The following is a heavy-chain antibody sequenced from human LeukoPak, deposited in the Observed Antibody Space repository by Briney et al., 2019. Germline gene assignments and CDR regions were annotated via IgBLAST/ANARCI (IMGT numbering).Heavy chain of an antibody. J-gene: IGHJ4*02. V-gene: IGHV4-4*07. Sequence: ASETLSLTCTVSGGSISSYYWRWIRQPAGKGLESIGRIYTSGSTNYNPSLKSRVTMSVDTSKNQFSLKLSSVTAADTAVYYCARGSLSGSYPFDYWGQGTLVTVSS. CDR2: IYTSGST. D-gene: IGHD1-26*01. CDR1: GGSISSYY. CDR3: ARGSLSGSYPFDY.